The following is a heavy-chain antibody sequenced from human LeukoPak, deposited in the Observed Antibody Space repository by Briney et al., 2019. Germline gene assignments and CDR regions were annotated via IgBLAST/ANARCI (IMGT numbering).Heavy chain of an antibody. Sequence: SETLSLTCTVSGGAISSHYWSWIRQPPGKGLEWIGYIYNSGSTNYNPSLKSRVTISLDTSKNQFSLHLTSVTAADTAVYFCARDDYGVFDAFDVWGQGTVVTVSS. D-gene: IGHD3-16*01. J-gene: IGHJ3*01. CDR3: ARDDYGVFDAFDV. V-gene: IGHV4-59*08. CDR2: IYNSGST. CDR1: GGAISSHY.